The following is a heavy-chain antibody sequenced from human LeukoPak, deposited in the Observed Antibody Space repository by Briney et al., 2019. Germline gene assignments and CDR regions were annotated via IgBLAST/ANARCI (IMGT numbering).Heavy chain of an antibody. V-gene: IGHV4-59*11. CDR2: IYYRGST. CDR3: ARDSYSSGWYYFDY. CDR1: GGSITSHY. D-gene: IGHD6-19*01. J-gene: IGHJ4*02. Sequence: PSETLSLTCTVSGGSITSHYWSWIRQPPGKGLEWIGYIYYRGSTNYNPSLKSRVTISVDTSKNQFSLKLSSVTAADTAVYYCARDSYSSGWYYFDYWGQGTLVTVSS.